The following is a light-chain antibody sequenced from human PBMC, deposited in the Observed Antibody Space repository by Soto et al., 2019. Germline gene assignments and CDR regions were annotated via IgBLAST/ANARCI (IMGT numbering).Light chain of an antibody. CDR2: DAS. V-gene: IGKV3-11*01. Sequence: EIVLTQSPATLSLSPGERATLSCRASQSVSRYLAWYQQKPGQAPRLLIYDASNRATGIPARFSGRGSGTDFTLTISSLEPEDFAVYYCQQRSNWFTFGPGTKVDIK. CDR1: QSVSRY. CDR3: QQRSNWFT. J-gene: IGKJ3*01.